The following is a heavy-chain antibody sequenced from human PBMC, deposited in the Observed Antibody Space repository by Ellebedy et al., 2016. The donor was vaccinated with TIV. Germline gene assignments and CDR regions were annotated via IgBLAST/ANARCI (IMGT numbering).Heavy chain of an antibody. CDR3: ATWAPPCH. Sequence: GESLKISCKGSGFTNYCIAWVRQMPGKGLEWMAMIYLDNSDTRYRPSFHGQVSVLADKSISTAYLQWSSLKASDSAMYFCATWAPPCHWGQGTLVTVSS. CDR2: IYLDNSDT. CDR1: GFTNYC. J-gene: IGHJ4*02. V-gene: IGHV5-51*01.